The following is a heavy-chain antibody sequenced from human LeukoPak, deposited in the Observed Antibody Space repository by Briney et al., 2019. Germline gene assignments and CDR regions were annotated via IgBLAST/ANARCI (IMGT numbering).Heavy chain of an antibody. V-gene: IGHV4-31*03. J-gene: IGHJ3*02. D-gene: IGHD4-23*01. CDR2: IFYSGST. Sequence: KSSQTLPLTCTVSGGSVSSGGYYWSWIRQHPGKGLEWIGYIFYSGSTYYNPSLKSRVSISVDTSKNQFSLKLRSVTAADTAVYYCAREARWSKAFDIWGQGTMVTVSS. CDR1: GGSVSSGGYY. CDR3: AREARWSKAFDI.